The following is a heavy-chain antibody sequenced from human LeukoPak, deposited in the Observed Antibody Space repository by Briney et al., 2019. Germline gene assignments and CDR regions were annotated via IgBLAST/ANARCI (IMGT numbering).Heavy chain of an antibody. J-gene: IGHJ4*02. CDR1: GFTFSSYS. CDR2: ISSSSSYI. V-gene: IGHV3-21*01. CDR3: ARRITMVRGVTPYYFDY. Sequence: GGSLRLSCAASGFTFSSYSMNWVRQAPGKGLEWVSSISSSSSYIYYADSVKGRFTISRDNAKNSLYLQMNSLRAEDTAVYYCARRITMVRGVTPYYFDYWGQGTLVTVSS. D-gene: IGHD3-10*01.